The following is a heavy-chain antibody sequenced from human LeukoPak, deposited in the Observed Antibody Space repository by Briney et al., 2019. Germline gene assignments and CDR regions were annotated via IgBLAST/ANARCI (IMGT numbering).Heavy chain of an antibody. CDR1: GYIFTSYG. Sequence: ASVKVSCKASGYIFTSYGISWVRQAPGQGLEWLGWISAYNGNTNYAQKLQGRVTMTTDTSTSTAYMELRSLRSDDTAVYYCARINFDWLLTYFDYWGQGTLVTVSS. V-gene: IGHV1-18*04. CDR2: ISAYNGNT. D-gene: IGHD3-9*01. CDR3: ARINFDWLLTYFDY. J-gene: IGHJ4*02.